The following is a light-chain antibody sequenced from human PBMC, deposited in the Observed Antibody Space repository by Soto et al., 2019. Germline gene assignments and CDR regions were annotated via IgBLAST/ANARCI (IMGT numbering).Light chain of an antibody. V-gene: IGKV3-11*01. CDR3: QQRSNWPPT. CDR1: QRVSSY. Sequence: EIVLTQSPATLSLSPGERATISSSASQRVSSYLAWYQQKPGQAPRLLIYDASNRATGIPARFSGSGSGTDFTLTISSLEPEDFAVYYCQQRSNWPPTFGQGTKVDIK. CDR2: DAS. J-gene: IGKJ1*01.